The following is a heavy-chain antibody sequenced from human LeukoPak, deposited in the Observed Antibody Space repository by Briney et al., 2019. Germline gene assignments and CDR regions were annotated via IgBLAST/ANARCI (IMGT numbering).Heavy chain of an antibody. CDR1: GFTFSSYW. J-gene: IGHJ3*01. CDR3: ARERPAAASAFDL. Sequence: GGSLRLSCAASGFTFSSYWMSWVRQAPGKGLEWVANMNQRGNEKRYVDSVKGRFTISRDNARNSLYLQMNTLRAEDTAVYYCARERPAAASAFDLWGQGTMVTVSS. D-gene: IGHD6-13*01. CDR2: MNQRGNEK. V-gene: IGHV3-7*01.